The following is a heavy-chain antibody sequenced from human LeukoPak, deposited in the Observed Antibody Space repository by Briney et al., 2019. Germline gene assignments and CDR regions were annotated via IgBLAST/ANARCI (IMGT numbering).Heavy chain of an antibody. CDR1: GGSISSYY. V-gene: IGHV4-59*01. CDR2: IYYSGST. Sequence: PSETLSLTCTVSGGSISSYYWSWIRQPPGKGLEWIGYIYYSGSTNYNPSLKSRVTISVDTSKNQFSLKLSSVTAADTAVYYCARVGVGLDMVRGVINPYYFDYWGQGTLVTVSS. D-gene: IGHD3-10*01. J-gene: IGHJ4*02. CDR3: ARVGVGLDMVRGVINPYYFDY.